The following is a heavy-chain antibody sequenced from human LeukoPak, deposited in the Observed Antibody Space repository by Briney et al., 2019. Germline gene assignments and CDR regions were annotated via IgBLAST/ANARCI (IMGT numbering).Heavy chain of an antibody. CDR2: ISAYNGNT. CDR3: ARAKLGYCSSTSCYPFVY. D-gene: IGHD2-2*01. CDR1: GYTFTSYG. J-gene: IGHJ4*02. V-gene: IGHV1-18*01. Sequence: VKVSCKASGYTFTSYGISWVRQAPGQGLEWMGWISAYNGNTNYAQKLQGRVTMTTDTSTSTAYMELRSLRSDDTAVYYCARAKLGYCSSTSCYPFVYWGQGTLVTVSS.